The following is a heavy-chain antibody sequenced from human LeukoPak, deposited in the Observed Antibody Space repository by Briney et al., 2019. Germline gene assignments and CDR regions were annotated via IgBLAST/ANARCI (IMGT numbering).Heavy chain of an antibody. CDR2: TSYDGSNK. CDR1: GFTFSSYG. J-gene: IGHJ4*02. Sequence: GGSLRLSCAASGFTFSSYGMHWVRQAPGKGLEWVAVTSYDGSNKYYADSVKGRFTISRDNSKNTLYLQMNSLRAEDTAVYYCAKEADTAMDYFDYWGQGTLVTVSS. V-gene: IGHV3-30*18. D-gene: IGHD5-18*01. CDR3: AKEADTAMDYFDY.